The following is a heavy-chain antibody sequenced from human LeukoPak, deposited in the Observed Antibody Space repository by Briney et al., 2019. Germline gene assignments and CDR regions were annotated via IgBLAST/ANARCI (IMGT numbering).Heavy chain of an antibody. CDR2: ISSNGGST. D-gene: IGHD3-10*01. CDR1: GFTFSVSV. CDR3: ARDLSGGGLDY. V-gene: IGHV3-64*01. Sequence: GGSLRLSCAASGFTFSVSVMHWVRQAPGKGLEYVSVISSNGGSTSYANSVKGRFTISRDNSKDTLYLQMGSLRAEDMAVYYCARDLSGGGLDYWGQGTLVTVSS. J-gene: IGHJ4*02.